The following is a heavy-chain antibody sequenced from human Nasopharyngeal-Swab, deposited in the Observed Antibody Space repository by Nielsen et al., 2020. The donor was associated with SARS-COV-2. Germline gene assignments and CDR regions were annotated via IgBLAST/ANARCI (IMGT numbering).Heavy chain of an antibody. D-gene: IGHD6-13*01. J-gene: IGHJ3*02. CDR3: TRDFSAAAGSFDI. Sequence: GGSLRLSCAASGFTFSSYWMHWVRHAPGKGLVWVSRIKSDGSTTNYADSVKGRFTISRDNAKNTLYLQVHSLRAEDTAVYYCTRDFSAAAGSFDIWGQGTMVTVSS. CDR2: IKSDGSTT. V-gene: IGHV3-74*01. CDR1: GFTFSSYW.